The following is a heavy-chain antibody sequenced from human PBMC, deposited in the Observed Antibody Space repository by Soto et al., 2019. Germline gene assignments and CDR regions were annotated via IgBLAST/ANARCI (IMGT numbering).Heavy chain of an antibody. CDR3: ARDLGGWPDY. Sequence: QVQLVQSVAEVKKPGASVKVSCKSSGYTFTSYAIHWLRQAPGQRLEWMGWINAGNGNTKYSQKFQDRVTITRDTSASTAYMELSSLRYEDTAVYYCARDLGGWPDYWGQGTLVTVSS. CDR2: INAGNGNT. D-gene: IGHD6-19*01. CDR1: GYTFTSYA. V-gene: IGHV1-3*01. J-gene: IGHJ4*02.